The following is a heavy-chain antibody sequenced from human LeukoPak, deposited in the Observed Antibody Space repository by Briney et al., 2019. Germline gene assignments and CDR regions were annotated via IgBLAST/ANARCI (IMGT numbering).Heavy chain of an antibody. J-gene: IGHJ4*02. CDR1: GDSSSSSIYY. D-gene: IGHD1-7*01. CDR2: IDYSGNT. V-gene: IGHV4-39*07. Sequence: SETLSLTCTVSGDSSSSSIYYWGWIRQPPGKGLEWIGSIDYSGNTYYNPSLKSRATISIDTSKNQFSLNLTSVTAADTAAYYCARGGWNYQFDYWGQGTLVTVSS. CDR3: ARGGWNYQFDY.